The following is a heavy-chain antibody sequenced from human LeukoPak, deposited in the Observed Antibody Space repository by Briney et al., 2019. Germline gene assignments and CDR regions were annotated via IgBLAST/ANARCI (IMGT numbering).Heavy chain of an antibody. CDR2: IYYSGST. V-gene: IGHV4-30-4*01. Sequence: SQTLSLTCTVSGGSISSGDYYWSWIRQPPGKGLEWIGYIYYSGSTYYNPSLKSRVTIPVDTSKNQFSLKLSSVTAADTAVYYCARGIVPAAMMADWFDPWGQGTLVTVSS. CDR1: GGSISSGDYY. J-gene: IGHJ5*02. D-gene: IGHD2-2*01. CDR3: ARGIVPAAMMADWFDP.